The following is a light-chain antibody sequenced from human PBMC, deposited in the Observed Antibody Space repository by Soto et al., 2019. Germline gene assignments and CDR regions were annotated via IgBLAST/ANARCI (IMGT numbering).Light chain of an antibody. V-gene: IGLV2-23*02. CDR2: EVS. Sequence: QSALTQPASVSGSPGQSITISCTGTSSDVGSYNLVSWYQQHPGKAPKLMIYEVSKRPSGVSNRFSGSKSGNTASLTISGIQAEDEADYYCCSYAVSSTVVVGGGTKVTVL. CDR1: SSDVGSYNL. J-gene: IGLJ2*01. CDR3: CSYAVSSTVV.